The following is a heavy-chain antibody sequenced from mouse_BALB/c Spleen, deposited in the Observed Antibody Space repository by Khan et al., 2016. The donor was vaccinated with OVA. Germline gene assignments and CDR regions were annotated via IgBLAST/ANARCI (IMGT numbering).Heavy chain of an antibody. CDR3: ARYDSYSRFAY. CDR1: DYTFTDYP. V-gene: IGHV1S137*01. J-gene: IGHJ3*01. Sequence: QVQLQQSGPELVRPGVSVKISCKGPDYTFTDYPMHWVQQSHVKSLEWIGAVSTSYGNTNYNQKFRGKAIMTVDKSSSTAYLELARLTSEDSAIYYGARYDSYSRFAYWGQGTLVTVSA. CDR2: VSTSYGNT. D-gene: IGHD2-3*01.